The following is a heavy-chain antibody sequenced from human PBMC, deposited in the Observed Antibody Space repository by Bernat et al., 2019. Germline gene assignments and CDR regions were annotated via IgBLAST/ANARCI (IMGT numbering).Heavy chain of an antibody. Sequence: EVQLVETGGGLIQPGGSLRLSCPASGFIVSSNYMSWVRQAPGKGLEWVSVIYSGGSTYYADSVKGRFTISRDNSKNTLYLQMNGLSAEDTAVYYCAGSNWNGQTVPWGQGTLVTVSS. CDR2: IYSGGST. CDR3: AGSNWNGQTVP. D-gene: IGHD1-20*01. J-gene: IGHJ5*02. CDR1: GFIVSSNY. V-gene: IGHV3-53*02.